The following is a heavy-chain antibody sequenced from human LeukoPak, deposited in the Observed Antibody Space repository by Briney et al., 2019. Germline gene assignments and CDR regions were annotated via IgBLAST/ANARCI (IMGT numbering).Heavy chain of an antibody. CDR1: GFALSSYW. CDR3: ARSPFDFWSGYRFDY. J-gene: IGHJ4*02. D-gene: IGHD3-3*01. CDR2: IKQDGSEK. Sequence: GGSLRLSCAASGFALSSYWMSWVRQAPGKGLEWVANIKQDGSEKYYVDSVKGRFTISRDNAKNSLYLQMNSLRAEDTAVYYCARSPFDFWSGYRFDYWGQGTLVTVSS. V-gene: IGHV3-7*01.